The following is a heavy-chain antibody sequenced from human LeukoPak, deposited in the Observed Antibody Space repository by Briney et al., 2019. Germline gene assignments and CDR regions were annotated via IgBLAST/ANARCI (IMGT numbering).Heavy chain of an antibody. Sequence: SETLSLTCTVSGDSFSNYYWAWIRQPPGKGLEWVGYIYTSGNTDSNPSLKSRVTFSVDASKNQFSLKLRSVTAADTAVYYCARVFSGTVDLRGQGTLVIVSS. J-gene: IGHJ5*02. V-gene: IGHV4-4*09. D-gene: IGHD1-7*01. CDR1: GDSFSNYY. CDR2: IYTSGNT. CDR3: ARVFSGTVDL.